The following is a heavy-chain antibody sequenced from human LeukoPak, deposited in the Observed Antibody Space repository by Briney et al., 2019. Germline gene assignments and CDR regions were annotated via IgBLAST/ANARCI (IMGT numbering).Heavy chain of an antibody. D-gene: IGHD2-21*01. J-gene: IGHJ1*01. CDR2: ISSSSSYI. V-gene: IGHV3-21*01. Sequence: GGSLRLSCAASGFTFSSYSMNWVRQAPGKGLEWVSSISSSSSYIYYADSVKGRFTISRDNAKNSLYLQMNSLRAEDTAVYYCAIIGTPGETEYYRLWGQGTLVTVSS. CDR1: GFTFSSYS. CDR3: AIIGTPGETEYYRL.